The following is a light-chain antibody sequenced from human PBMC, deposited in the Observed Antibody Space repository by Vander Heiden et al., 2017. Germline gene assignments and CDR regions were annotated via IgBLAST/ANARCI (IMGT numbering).Light chain of an antibody. CDR2: SDN. J-gene: IGLJ2*01. Sequence: QSVLTQAPSASGTPGHGVTISCSGSSPNIGSTAVNWYQVVPGTAPKLLIYSDNRRPSGVPDRFSGAKSVTSAALAISGLQSEDEAHYYCAAWDDSLDGHVIFGGGTKLTVL. CDR3: AAWDDSLDGHVI. CDR1: SPNIGSTA. V-gene: IGLV1-44*01.